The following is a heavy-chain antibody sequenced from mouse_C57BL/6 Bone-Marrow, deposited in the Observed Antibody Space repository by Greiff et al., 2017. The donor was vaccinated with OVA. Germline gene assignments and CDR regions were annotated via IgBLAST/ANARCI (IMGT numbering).Heavy chain of an antibody. CDR2: ISNGGGST. V-gene: IGHV5-12*01. CDR1: GFTFSDYY. D-gene: IGHD2-4*01. CDR3: ARSYDYDWFAY. Sequence: EVMLVESGGGLVQPGGSLKLSCAASGFTFSDYYMYWVRQTPEKRLEWVAYISNGGGSTYYPDSVKGRFTISRDNAKNTLYLQMSSLKSEDTAMYYCARSYDYDWFAYWGQGTLVTVSA. J-gene: IGHJ3*01.